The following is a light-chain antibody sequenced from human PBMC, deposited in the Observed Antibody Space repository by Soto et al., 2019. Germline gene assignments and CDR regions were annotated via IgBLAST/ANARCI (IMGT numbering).Light chain of an antibody. CDR1: QSVSIIY. J-gene: IGKJ5*01. Sequence: EIVYTQSPRSLSLSQGERATLSCRASQSVSIIYLAWYQQKPVQAPSLLIYGASRRATGIPDRFSGSGSGTDFTLTISRLEPEDFAVYYCQQYDSSPITFGQGTRLEIK. V-gene: IGKV3-20*01. CDR2: GAS. CDR3: QQYDSSPIT.